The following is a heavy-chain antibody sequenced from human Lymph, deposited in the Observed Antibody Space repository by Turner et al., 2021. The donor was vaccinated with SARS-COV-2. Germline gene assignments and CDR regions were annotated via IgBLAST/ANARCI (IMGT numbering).Heavy chain of an antibody. CDR1: AFTFSRYT. CDR3: AKDGYDGIYCGGGSCYSGWFDP. V-gene: IGHV3-23*01. CDR2: ISGSGAST. Sequence: EVQLLESGGGLVQPGGSLRRSCSASAFTFSRYTMSWVRQAAGKGLEWVSAISGSGASTYYADSVKGRYTISRDNSKNTLYLQMNSLRVEDTAVYYCAKDGYDGIYCGGGSCYSGWFDPWGQGTLVTVSS. D-gene: IGHD2-15*01. J-gene: IGHJ5*02.